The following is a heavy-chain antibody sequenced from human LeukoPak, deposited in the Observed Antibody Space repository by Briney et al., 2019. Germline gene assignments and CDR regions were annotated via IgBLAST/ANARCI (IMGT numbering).Heavy chain of an antibody. CDR2: IYYSGST. CDR3: ARDQGWYDY. J-gene: IGHJ4*02. V-gene: IGHV4-59*01. CDR1: GGSISSYY. Sequence: SETLSLTCTVSGGSISSYYWSWIRQPPGKGLEWIGYIYYSGSTNCNPSLKSRVTISVDTSKNQFSLKLSSVTAADTAVYYCARDQGWYDYWGQGTLVTVSS. D-gene: IGHD6-19*01.